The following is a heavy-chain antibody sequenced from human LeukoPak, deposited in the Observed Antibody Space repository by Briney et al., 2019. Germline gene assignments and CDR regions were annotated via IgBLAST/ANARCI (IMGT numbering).Heavy chain of an antibody. V-gene: IGHV1-2*06. CDR3: ARGSSGWSAFDY. CDR1: GYTFTGYY. D-gene: IGHD6-19*01. Sequence: ASVKVSCKASGYTFTGYYMHWVRQAPGQGLEWMGRINPNSGGTNYAQKFQGRVTITRDTSASTAYMELSSLRSGDTAVYYCARGSSGWSAFDYWGQGTLVTVSS. J-gene: IGHJ4*02. CDR2: INPNSGGT.